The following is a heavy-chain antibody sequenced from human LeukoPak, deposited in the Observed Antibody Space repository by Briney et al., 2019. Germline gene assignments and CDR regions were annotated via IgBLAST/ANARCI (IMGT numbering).Heavy chain of an antibody. CDR3: ARAAANPDFDY. CDR2: ISYDGSN. V-gene: IGHV3-30*04. CDR1: GFTFSSYA. Sequence: PGGSLRLSCAASGFTFSSYALHWVRQAPGKGLEWVAVISYDGSNNYVDSVKGRFTISRDNSKNTLYLQMNSLRVDDTAIYYCARAAANPDFDYWGQGTLVTVSS. D-gene: IGHD4/OR15-4a*01. J-gene: IGHJ4*02.